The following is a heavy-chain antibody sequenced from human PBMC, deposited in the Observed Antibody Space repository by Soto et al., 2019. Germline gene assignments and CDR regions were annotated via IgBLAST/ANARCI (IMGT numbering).Heavy chain of an antibody. CDR2: IHGTRSII. CDR1: GFTFSIHA. D-gene: IGHD3-16*01. CDR3: ARDARNADYDY. J-gene: IGHJ4*02. V-gene: IGHV3-48*02. Sequence: EVPLVESGGGLVQPGGSLRLSCEVSGFTFSIHAMNWVRQAPGKGLEWVAYIHGTRSIIYYADSVKGRFTISRDNAKNSLFLQMDSLRDEDTAVYYCARDARNADYDYWGQGTLVTVSS.